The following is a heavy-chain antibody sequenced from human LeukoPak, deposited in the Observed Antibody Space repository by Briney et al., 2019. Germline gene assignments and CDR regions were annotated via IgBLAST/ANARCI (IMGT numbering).Heavy chain of an antibody. V-gene: IGHV3-7*01. CDR1: GFTFSNYW. CDR2: IKKDGSGK. CDR3: ARDGDYFDY. J-gene: IGHJ4*02. Sequence: GGSLRPSCAASGFTFSNYWMSWVRQAPGKGLEWVANIKKDGSGKYYVDSVKGRFTISRDNGKNSLYLQMNSLRAEDTAVYYCARDGDYFDYWGQGTLVTVSS. D-gene: IGHD3-16*01.